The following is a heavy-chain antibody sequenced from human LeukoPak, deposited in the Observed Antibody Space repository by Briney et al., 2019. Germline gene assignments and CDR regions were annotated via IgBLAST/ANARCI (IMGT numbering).Heavy chain of an antibody. CDR1: GLTVSSNY. Sequence: GGSLRLSCAASGLTVSSNYMSWVRQAPGKGLEWVSLIYSGGSTYYADPVKGRFTISRDNSKNALYLQMNSLSAEDTAVYYCARTFVSGDGYKVGYFDYWGQGTLVTVSS. D-gene: IGHD5-24*01. J-gene: IGHJ4*02. V-gene: IGHV3-53*01. CDR2: IYSGGST. CDR3: ARTFVSGDGYKVGYFDY.